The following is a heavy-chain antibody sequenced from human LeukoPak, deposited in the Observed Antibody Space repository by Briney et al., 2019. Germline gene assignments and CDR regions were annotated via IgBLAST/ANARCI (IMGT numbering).Heavy chain of an antibody. CDR3: AKLGCTGTFCYANY. CDR1: GFTFSDYA. CDR2: ISGGGDSA. V-gene: IGHV3-23*01. J-gene: IGHJ4*02. D-gene: IGHD2-2*01. Sequence: GGSLRLSCAASGFTFSDYAMTWVRQTPGKGLEWLSVISGGGDSADYADSMKGRFTISRDNSKNTLYLQMNSLRAEETALYYCAKLGCTGTFCYANYWGQGTLVTVSS.